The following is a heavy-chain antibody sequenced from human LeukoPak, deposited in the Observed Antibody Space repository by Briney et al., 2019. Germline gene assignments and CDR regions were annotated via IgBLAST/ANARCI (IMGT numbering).Heavy chain of an antibody. CDR3: ARNRYYYGSGNYGVSNWFDP. CDR2: IYYSGST. Sequence: SETLSLTCTVSGGSINSNSYYWGWIRQPPGKGLGWIGSIYYSGSTYYNPSLKSRVTISVDTSKNQFSLKLSSVTAADTAVYYCARNRYYYGSGNYGVSNWFDPWGQGTLVTVSS. V-gene: IGHV4-39*01. CDR1: GGSINSNSYY. J-gene: IGHJ5*02. D-gene: IGHD3-10*01.